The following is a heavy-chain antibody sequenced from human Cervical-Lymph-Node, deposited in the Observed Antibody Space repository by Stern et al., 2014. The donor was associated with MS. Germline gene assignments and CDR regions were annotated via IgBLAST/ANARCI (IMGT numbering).Heavy chain of an antibody. D-gene: IGHD2/OR15-2a*01. CDR3: ARGRGNPFDC. V-gene: IGHV4-30-4*01. J-gene: IGHJ4*02. CDR1: GGSISSGDFF. Sequence: QLQLQESGPGLVKPSQTLSLTCTVSGGSISSGDFFWSWIRQPPGKGLEWLGYIYYMWSTYYNPSLKSRVNMSVDTSKNKISLMLSSVTAAYTAVYFCARGRGNPFDCWGQGTLVTVSS. CDR2: IYYMWST.